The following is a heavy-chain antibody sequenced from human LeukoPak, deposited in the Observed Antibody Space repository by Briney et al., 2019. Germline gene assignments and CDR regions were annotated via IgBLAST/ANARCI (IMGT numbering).Heavy chain of an antibody. Sequence: PGGSLRLSCVDSGFSFSNYNMNWVRQAPGKGLEWVSYISSSSSIYSADSVKGRFTISRDNAKNSLYLQMNSLRDEDTAMYYCARVGYGDYHFDYWGQGTLVTVSS. D-gene: IGHD4-17*01. CDR1: GFSFSNYN. CDR3: ARVGYGDYHFDY. CDR2: ISSSSSI. J-gene: IGHJ4*02. V-gene: IGHV3-48*02.